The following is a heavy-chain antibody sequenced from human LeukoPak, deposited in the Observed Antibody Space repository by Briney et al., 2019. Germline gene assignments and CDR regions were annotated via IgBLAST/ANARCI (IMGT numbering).Heavy chain of an antibody. J-gene: IGHJ4*02. CDR1: GYTFTNYD. V-gene: IGHV1-8*01. Sequence: ASVKVSCKVSGYTFTNYDINWVRQATGQGLEWMGWMSPNSGNTGYAQKFQGRVTMTRNTSISTAYMELSSLKSEDTAVYYCARAPFYLHSSAWDWGQGTLVTVSS. D-gene: IGHD6-19*01. CDR2: MSPNSGNT. CDR3: ARAPFYLHSSAWD.